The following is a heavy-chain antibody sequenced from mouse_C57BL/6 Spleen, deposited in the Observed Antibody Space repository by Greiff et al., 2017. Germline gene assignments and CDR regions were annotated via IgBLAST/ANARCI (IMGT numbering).Heavy chain of an antibody. D-gene: IGHD2-12*01. V-gene: IGHV1-50*01. CDR2: IDPSDSYT. J-gene: IGHJ4*01. CDR3: ARYRLLSAMDY. CDR1: GYTFTSYW. Sequence: VQLQQPGAELVKPGASVKLSCKASGYTFTSYWMQWVKQRPGQGLEWIGEIDPSDSYTNYNQKFKGKATLTVDTSSSTAYMQLSSLTSEDSAVYYCARYRLLSAMDYWGQGTSVTVSS.